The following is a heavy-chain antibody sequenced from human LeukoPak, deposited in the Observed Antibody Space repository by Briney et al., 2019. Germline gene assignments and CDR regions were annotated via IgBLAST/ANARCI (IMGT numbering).Heavy chain of an antibody. CDR2: IYHSGST. Sequence: PSETLSLTCAVSGGSISSSNWWSWVRQPPGKGLEWIGEIYHSGSTNYNPSLKSRVTISVDKSKNQFSLKLSSVTAADTAVYYCARGYYDFWSYRFDPWGQGTLVTVSS. CDR1: GGSISSSNW. CDR3: ARGYYDFWSYRFDP. D-gene: IGHD3-3*01. V-gene: IGHV4-4*02. J-gene: IGHJ5*02.